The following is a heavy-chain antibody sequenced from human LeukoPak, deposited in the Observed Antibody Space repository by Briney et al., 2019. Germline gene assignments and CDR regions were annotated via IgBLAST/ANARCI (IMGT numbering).Heavy chain of an antibody. D-gene: IGHD6-13*01. CDR1: GFTFSSYG. J-gene: IGHJ5*02. V-gene: IGHV3-30*03. CDR3: ARGIEIAPGDWFDP. Sequence: GRSLRLSCAASGFTFSSYGMHWVRQAPGKGLEWVAVISYDGSNKCYADSVKGRFTISRDNSKNTLYLQMNSLRAEDTAVYYCARGIEIAPGDWFDPWGQGTLVTVSS. CDR2: ISYDGSNK.